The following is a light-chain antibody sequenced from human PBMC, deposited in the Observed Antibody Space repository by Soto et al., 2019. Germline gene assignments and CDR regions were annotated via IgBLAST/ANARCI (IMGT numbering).Light chain of an antibody. V-gene: IGKV3-20*01. Sequence: EIVLTQSPDTLSLSPGERATLSCRASQSVSSSYLAWYQQKPGQAPRLLIYGASSRATGIPDRFSGSGSGTDFTLTISRLEPEDFPVYYCQQYGSSTLTFGGGTKVEIK. CDR2: GAS. J-gene: IGKJ4*01. CDR1: QSVSSSY. CDR3: QQYGSSTLT.